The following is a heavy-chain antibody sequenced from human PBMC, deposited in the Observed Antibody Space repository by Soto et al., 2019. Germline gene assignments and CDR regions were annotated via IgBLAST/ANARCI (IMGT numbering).Heavy chain of an antibody. CDR2: ISYDGSNK. Sequence: GGSLRLSCAASGFTFSSYAMHWVRQAPGKGLEWVAVISYDGSNKYYAESVKGRFTISRDNSKKTLYLQMNSLRAEDTAVYYCTDSGSYYQPSFDYWGQGTLVTVSS. CDR3: TDSGSYYQPSFDY. J-gene: IGHJ4*02. D-gene: IGHD3-10*01. V-gene: IGHV3-30-3*01. CDR1: GFTFSSYA.